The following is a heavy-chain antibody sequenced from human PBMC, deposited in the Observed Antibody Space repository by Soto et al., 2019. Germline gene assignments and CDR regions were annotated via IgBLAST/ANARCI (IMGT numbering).Heavy chain of an antibody. J-gene: IGHJ6*02. D-gene: IGHD5-18*01. Sequence: PSETLSLTCAVYGGSFSGYYWSWIRQPPGKGLEWIGEINHSGSTNYNASVKSRVTISVDTSKNRFSLKLNSVTAADTAVYYCARVQRNTAMLLSQYYYYGMDVWGQGTTVTVSS. CDR1: GGSFSGYY. CDR3: ARVQRNTAMLLSQYYYYGMDV. V-gene: IGHV4-34*01. CDR2: INHSGST.